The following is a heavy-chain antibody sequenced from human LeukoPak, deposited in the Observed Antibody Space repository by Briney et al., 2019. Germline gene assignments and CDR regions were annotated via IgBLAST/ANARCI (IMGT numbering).Heavy chain of an antibody. J-gene: IGHJ5*02. CDR2: INTNTGNP. D-gene: IGHD3-22*01. CDR1: GYTFINYA. V-gene: IGHV7-4-1*02. CDR3: ADSSGPPGNNWFDP. Sequence: GASVKVSCKASGYTFINYAMNWVRQAPGQGLEWMGWINTNTGNPMYAQGFTGRFVFSLDTSVSTAYLQISSLKAEDTAVYYCADSSGPPGNNWFDPWGQGTLVTVSS.